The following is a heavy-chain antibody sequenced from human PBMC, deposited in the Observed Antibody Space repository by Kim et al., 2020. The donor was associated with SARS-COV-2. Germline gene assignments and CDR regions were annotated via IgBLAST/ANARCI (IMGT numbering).Heavy chain of an antibody. V-gene: IGHV5-51*01. CDR1: GYSFTSYW. CDR2: IYPGDSDT. J-gene: IGHJ3*02. Sequence: GESLKISCKGSGYSFTSYWIGWVRQMPGKGLEWMGIIYPGDSDTRYSPSFQGQVTISADKSISTAYLQWSSLKASDTAMYYCATYSAGAIAAAPLGGAFDIWGHGTMVTVSS. D-gene: IGHD6-13*01. CDR3: ATYSAGAIAAAPLGGAFDI.